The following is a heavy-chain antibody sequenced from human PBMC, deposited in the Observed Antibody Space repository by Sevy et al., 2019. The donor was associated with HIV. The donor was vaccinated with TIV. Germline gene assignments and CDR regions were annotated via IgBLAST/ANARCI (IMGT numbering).Heavy chain of an antibody. V-gene: IGHV3-30*18. D-gene: IGHD1-26*01. CDR3: AKDHVIVGPTALDS. Sequence: GGSLRLSCAASGFTFSSYGMHWVRQAPGKGLEWVAVTSYDEIYKYYADSVKGRFTISRDNSKNRLYLQMNSLRAEDTAVYYCAKDHVIVGPTALDSWGQGTLVTVSS. CDR2: TSYDEIYK. CDR1: GFTFSSYG. J-gene: IGHJ4*02.